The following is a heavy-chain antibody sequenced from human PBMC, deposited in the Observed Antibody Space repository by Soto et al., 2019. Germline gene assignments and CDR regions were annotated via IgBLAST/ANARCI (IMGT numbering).Heavy chain of an antibody. CDR2: IYYSGST. J-gene: IGHJ3*02. CDR3: ARSHCTGGSCYSGAFNI. D-gene: IGHD2-15*01. V-gene: IGHV4-31*03. Sequence: NPSETLSLTCTVSGGSINSGGYYWSWIRQHPGRGLEWIGYIYYSGSTYYNPSLKSRVTISVDTSKNQFSLRLSSVTAADTAVYYCARSHCTGGSCYSGAFNICGQGTMVTVSS. CDR1: GGSINSGGYY.